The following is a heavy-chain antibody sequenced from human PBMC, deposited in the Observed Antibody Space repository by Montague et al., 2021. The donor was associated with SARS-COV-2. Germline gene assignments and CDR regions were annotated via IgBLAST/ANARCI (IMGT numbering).Heavy chain of an antibody. V-gene: IGHV3-21*01. CDR2: ISGSSSYI. CDR3: ARDLSSFFLGIAVAGPFDP. J-gene: IGHJ5*02. D-gene: IGHD6-19*01. CDR1: GFTFSRYY. Sequence: SLRLSCAASGFTFSRYYMNWVRQAPGKGLEWVSSISGSSSYIYYADSVKGRFTISRDNAKNSLYLQMNSLRAEDTAVYYCARDLSSFFLGIAVAGPFDPWGQGTLVTVSS.